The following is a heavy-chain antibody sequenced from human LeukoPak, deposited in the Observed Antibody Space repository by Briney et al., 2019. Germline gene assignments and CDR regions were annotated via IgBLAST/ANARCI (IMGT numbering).Heavy chain of an antibody. V-gene: IGHV3-23*01. CDR3: AKDRPHDSSGYYRFFDY. J-gene: IGHJ4*02. Sequence: GGSLRLSCAASGFTFSSYAMSWARQAPGKGLQWVSALYGSGETTYYADSVKGRFTVSRDNSKNTLYLQMDGLRAEDTAVYYCAKDRPHDSSGYYRFFDYWGQGTLVTVSS. D-gene: IGHD3-22*01. CDR1: GFTFSSYA. CDR2: LYGSGETT.